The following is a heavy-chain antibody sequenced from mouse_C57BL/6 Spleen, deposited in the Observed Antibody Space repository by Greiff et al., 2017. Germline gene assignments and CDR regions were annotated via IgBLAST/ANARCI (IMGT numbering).Heavy chain of an antibody. CDR1: GFTFSSYT. D-gene: IGHD2-1*01. V-gene: IGHV5-9*01. J-gene: IGHJ4*01. CDR2: ISGGGGNT. CDR3: ARQVDLLRGYYAMDY. Sequence: DVMLVESGGGLVKPGGSLKLSCAASGFTFSSYTMSWVRQTPEKRLEWVATISGGGGNTYYPDSVKGRFTISRDNAKNTLYLQMSSLRSEDTALYYCARQVDLLRGYYAMDYWGQGTSVTVSS.